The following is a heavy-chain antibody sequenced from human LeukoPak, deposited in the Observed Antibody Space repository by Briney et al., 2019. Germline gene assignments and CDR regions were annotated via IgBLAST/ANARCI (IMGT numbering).Heavy chain of an antibody. CDR1: GFTFSSYS. J-gene: IGHJ3*02. D-gene: IGHD3-3*01. V-gene: IGHV3-48*01. Sequence: GGSLRLSCAASGFTFSSYSMNWVRQAPGKGLEWVSYISSSSSTIYYADSVKGRFTISRDNAKNSLYLQMNSLRAEDTAVYYCARDSYDFWSGYSKRHRGAFDIWGQGTTVTVSS. CDR3: ARDSYDFWSGYSKRHRGAFDI. CDR2: ISSSSSTI.